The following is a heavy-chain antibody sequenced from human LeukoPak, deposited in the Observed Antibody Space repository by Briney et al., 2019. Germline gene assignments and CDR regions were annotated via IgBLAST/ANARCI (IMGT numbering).Heavy chain of an antibody. CDR1: GFTFSSYA. D-gene: IGHD4-17*01. CDR3: ARPTVTTRGYYYYGMDV. Sequence: PGRSLRLSCAASGFTFSSYAMHWVRQAPGKGLEWVAVISYDGSNKYYADSVKGRFTISRDNSKNTLYLQMNSLRAEDTAVYYCARPTVTTRGYYYYGMDVWGQGTTVTVSS. V-gene: IGHV3-30-3*01. J-gene: IGHJ6*02. CDR2: ISYDGSNK.